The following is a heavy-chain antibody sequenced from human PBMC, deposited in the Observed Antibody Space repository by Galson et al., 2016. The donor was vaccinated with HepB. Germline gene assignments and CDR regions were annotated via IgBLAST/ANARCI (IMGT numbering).Heavy chain of an antibody. Sequence: SLRLSCAASGFTFVDYAMHWVRQAPGKGLGWVSCISWDSNSIDYGDSVKGRFTISRDNAENSLYLQMNSLTTDDTALYYCARAPSYSSGPYPYFDYWGRGTLVTVSS. CDR3: ARAPSYSSGPYPYFDY. CDR1: GFTFVDYA. J-gene: IGHJ4*02. V-gene: IGHV3-9*01. D-gene: IGHD6-19*01. CDR2: ISWDSNSI.